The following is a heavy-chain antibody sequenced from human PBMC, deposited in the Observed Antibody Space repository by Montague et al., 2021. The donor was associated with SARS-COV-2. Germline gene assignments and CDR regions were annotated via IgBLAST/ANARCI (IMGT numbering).Heavy chain of an antibody. J-gene: IGHJ5*02. CDR1: GGSVSSSGYY. V-gene: IGHV4-39*01. Sequence: SETRSLTCTVSGGSVSSSGYYWGWIRQPPGKGLEWIGSIYFSGXSXYXXXXKXRVSISVDTSRNQFSLRLSSVNSADTAVYYCARHRRGGLVVAVPNLFDPWGQGTLVTVSS. D-gene: IGHD2-15*01. CDR2: IYFSGXS. CDR3: ARHRRGGLVVAVPNLFDP.